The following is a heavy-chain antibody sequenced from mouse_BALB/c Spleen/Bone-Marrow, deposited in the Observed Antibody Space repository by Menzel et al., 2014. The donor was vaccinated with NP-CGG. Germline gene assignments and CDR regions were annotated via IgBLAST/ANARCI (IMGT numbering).Heavy chain of an antibody. CDR3: TRRRSLDY. CDR2: IYPGSGNT. V-gene: IGHV1-63*01. J-gene: IGHJ2*01. CDR1: GYAFTNYW. Sequence: QVQPQQSGTELVRPGTSVKISCKASGYAFTNYWLGWVKQRPGHRLEWIGDIYPGSGNTYYNEKFKGKATLTADKSSSTAYMQLSGLTSEDSAVYFCTRRRSLDYWGQGTTLTVSS.